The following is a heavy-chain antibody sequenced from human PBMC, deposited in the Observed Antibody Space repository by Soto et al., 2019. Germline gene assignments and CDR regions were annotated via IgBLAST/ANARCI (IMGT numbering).Heavy chain of an antibody. J-gene: IGHJ5*01. CDR1: GGSFSGYY. Sequence: QVQLQQWGAGLLKPSETLSLSCAVYGGSFSGYYWRWIRQPPGKGLEWIGEINHSGSTNYNPSLKSRVTISVDTSKSQFSLKLSSVAAADTAVYYCASPVYGDYARFDSWGQGTLVTVSS. CDR3: ASPVYGDYARFDS. CDR2: INHSGST. V-gene: IGHV4-34*01. D-gene: IGHD4-17*01.